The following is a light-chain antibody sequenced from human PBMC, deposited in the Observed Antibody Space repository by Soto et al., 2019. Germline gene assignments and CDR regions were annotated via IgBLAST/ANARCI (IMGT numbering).Light chain of an antibody. Sequence: EIVLTQSPGTLSLSPWERATLSCRASQSFNSIYLAWYQQKPGQAPRLLIYGVSTRAAGIPDRFSGSGSGTEFTLSISSLQSEDGAVYYCQQYNNWPPWTFGQGTKVDIK. J-gene: IGKJ1*01. CDR3: QQYNNWPPWT. V-gene: IGKV3-15*01. CDR1: QSFNSIY. CDR2: GVS.